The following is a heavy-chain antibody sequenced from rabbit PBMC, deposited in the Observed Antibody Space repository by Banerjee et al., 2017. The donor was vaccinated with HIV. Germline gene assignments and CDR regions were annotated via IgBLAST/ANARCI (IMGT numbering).Heavy chain of an antibody. J-gene: IGHJ4*01. V-gene: IGHV1S40*01. CDR1: GFSFSSSYY. Sequence: QSLEESGGDLVKPGASLTLTCTASGFSFSSSYYMCWVRQAPGKGLEWIACIYAGSSGRTYYASWAKGRFTISKTSSTTVTLQMTSLTAADTATYFCARESSDGYYYLINLWGQGTLVTVS. CDR2: IYAGSSGRT. D-gene: IGHD1-1*01. CDR3: ARESSDGYYYLINL.